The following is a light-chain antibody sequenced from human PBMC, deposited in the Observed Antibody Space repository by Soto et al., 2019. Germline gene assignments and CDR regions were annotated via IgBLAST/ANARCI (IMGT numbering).Light chain of an antibody. Sequence: EIVLTQSPGTLSLSPGERATVSCRASQSLSSSYLAWYQQKPGQAPRLLISAASSRATGIPDRFSGSGSGTDFTLIISRLEHEDFAVYYCQQYGSSPRTFGQGTKV. CDR2: AAS. J-gene: IGKJ1*01. CDR3: QQYGSSPRT. CDR1: QSLSSSY. V-gene: IGKV3-20*01.